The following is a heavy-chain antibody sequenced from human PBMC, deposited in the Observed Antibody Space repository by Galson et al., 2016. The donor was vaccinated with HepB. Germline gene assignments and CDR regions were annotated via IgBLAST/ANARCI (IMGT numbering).Heavy chain of an antibody. CDR2: IIPIFGTA. J-gene: IGHJ5*02. Sequence: SVKVSCKASGGSFISYAISWVRQAPGQGLEWMGGIIPIFGTARYAQKFQGRVTVTADESTSTAYMELSSLISDDTAVYYCAGQGGEGPAAIRFAGGIDPWGQGTLVTVSS. CDR1: GGSFISYA. V-gene: IGHV1-69*13. CDR3: AGQGGEGPAAIRFAGGIDP. D-gene: IGHD2-2*01.